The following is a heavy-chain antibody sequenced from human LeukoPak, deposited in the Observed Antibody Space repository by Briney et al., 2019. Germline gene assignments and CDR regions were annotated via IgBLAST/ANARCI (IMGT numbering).Heavy chain of an antibody. V-gene: IGHV3-48*03. CDR3: ARLGWYYDILTGYSYYYYGMDV. J-gene: IGHJ6*04. Sequence: GGSLTLSCAASGFTFSSYEMNWVRQAPGKGLTWVSYISSSGSTIYYADPVKGRFTISRDNAKNSLYLQMNSLRAEDTAVYYCARLGWYYDILTGYSYYYYGMDVWGKGTTVTVSS. D-gene: IGHD3-9*01. CDR2: ISSSGSTI. CDR1: GFTFSSYE.